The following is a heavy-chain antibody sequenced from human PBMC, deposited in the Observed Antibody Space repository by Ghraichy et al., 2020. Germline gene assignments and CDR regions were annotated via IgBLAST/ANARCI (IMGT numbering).Heavy chain of an antibody. D-gene: IGHD4-17*01. CDR3: VKVAGRDYGDK. Sequence: GGSLRLSCAASGFNFATHSMNWVRQAPGKGLEWIAWISSSSTGSTSRGKIYAASVEGRVTVSRDNGRKLLYLQLNSLRVDYRGVDYCVKVAGRDYGDKWGQGALVTVSS. CDR1: GFNFATHS. J-gene: IGHJ4*02. V-gene: IGHV3-48*01. CDR2: ISSSSTGSTSRGK.